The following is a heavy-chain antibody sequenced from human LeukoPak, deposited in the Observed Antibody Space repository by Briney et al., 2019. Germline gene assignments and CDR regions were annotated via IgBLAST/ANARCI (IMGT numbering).Heavy chain of an antibody. CDR2: IYHSGST. J-gene: IGHJ4*02. V-gene: IGHV4-38-2*01. D-gene: IGHD2-2*01. Sequence: SEALSLTCAVSGYSISSGYYWGWIRPPPGKGLEWIGSIYHSGSTYYNPSLKSRVTISVDTSKNQFSLKLSSVTAADTAVYYCARRAVHCSSTSCYSSWGQGTLVTVSS. CDR3: ARRAVHCSSTSCYSS. CDR1: GYSISSGYY.